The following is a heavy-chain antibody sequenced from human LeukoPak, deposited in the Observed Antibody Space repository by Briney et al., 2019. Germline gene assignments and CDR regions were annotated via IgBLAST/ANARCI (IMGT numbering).Heavy chain of an antibody. D-gene: IGHD2-15*01. CDR3: ARVKGYCSGGSCYADCFDY. CDR2: IYHSGST. J-gene: IGHJ4*02. Sequence: SGTLSLTCAVSGGSISRSNWWSWVRQPPGKGLEWIGEIYHSGSTNYNPSLKSRVTISVDTSKNQFSLKLSSVTAADTAVYYCARVKGYCSGGSCYADCFDYWGQGTLVTVSS. CDR1: GGSISRSNW. V-gene: IGHV4-4*02.